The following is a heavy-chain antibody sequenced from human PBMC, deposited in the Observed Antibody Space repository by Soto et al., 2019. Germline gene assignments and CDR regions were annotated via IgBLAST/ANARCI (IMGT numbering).Heavy chain of an antibody. CDR2: TYYRSKWYN. V-gene: IGHV6-1*01. J-gene: IGHJ5*02. D-gene: IGHD6-6*01. Sequence: SQPLSLTCVISGDSVSSNSAAWNWIRQSPSRGLEWLGRTYYRSKWYNDYAVSVKSRITINPDTSKNQFSLQLNSVTPEDTAVYYCAVSEYSSSSGWFDPWGQGTLVTVSS. CDR1: GDSVSSNSAA. CDR3: AVSEYSSSSGWFDP.